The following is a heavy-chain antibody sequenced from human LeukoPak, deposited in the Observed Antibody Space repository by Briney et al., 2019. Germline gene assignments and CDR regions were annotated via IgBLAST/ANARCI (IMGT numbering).Heavy chain of an antibody. CDR3: ARADSSGSPLDY. Sequence: SQTLSLTCTVSGGSISSGSYYWSWIRQPAGKGLEWIGRIYTSGSTNYNPSLKSRVTISVDTSKNQFSLKLSSVTAADTAVYYCARADSSGSPLDYWGQGTLVTVSS. D-gene: IGHD3-22*01. J-gene: IGHJ4*02. CDR1: GGSISSGSYY. V-gene: IGHV4-61*02. CDR2: IYTSGST.